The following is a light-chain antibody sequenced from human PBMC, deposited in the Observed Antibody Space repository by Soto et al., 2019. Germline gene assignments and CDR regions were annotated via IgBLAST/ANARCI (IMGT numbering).Light chain of an antibody. CDR2: KAS. CDR3: QQHHNWPPIT. Sequence: DIPMTPSPSLLSASVGDSAPITCRPSQTISSWLAWYQQKPGKAPTLLIYKASSLESGVPSRFSGSGSGTEFTLTISSLQSEDFAVYYCQQHHNWPPITFGQGTRLDIK. J-gene: IGKJ5*01. V-gene: IGKV1-5*03. CDR1: QTISSW.